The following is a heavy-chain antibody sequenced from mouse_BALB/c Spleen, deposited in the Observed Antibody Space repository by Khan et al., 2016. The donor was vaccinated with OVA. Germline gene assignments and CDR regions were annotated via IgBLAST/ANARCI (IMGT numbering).Heavy chain of an antibody. D-gene: IGHD2-3*01. J-gene: IGHJ4*01. Sequence: QVQLKQSGPGLVAPSQSLSITCTVSGFSLTSYGIHWVRQPPGKGLEWLGVIWAGGSTNYNSALMSRLSISKDNSKSLVFLKMNSLQTDDTAMYYCARGDGYYEDAMDYWGQGTSVTVSS. CDR3: ARGDGYYEDAMDY. CDR1: GFSLTSYG. V-gene: IGHV2-9*02. CDR2: IWAGGST.